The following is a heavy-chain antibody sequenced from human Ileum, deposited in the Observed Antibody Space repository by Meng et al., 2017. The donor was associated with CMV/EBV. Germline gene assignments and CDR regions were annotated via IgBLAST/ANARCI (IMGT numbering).Heavy chain of an antibody. V-gene: IGHV3-21*05. CDR1: GFSFSTDS. Sequence: GESLKISCAASGFSFSTDSMNWLRQAPGKGLEWVSYITSSSDSIYYADSVKGRFTISRDKAKNSLYLQMNSLTAEDTAIYYCTRDLDDSSGFDYWGQGTLVTVSS. CDR3: TRDLDDSSGFDY. J-gene: IGHJ4*02. CDR2: ITSSSDSI. D-gene: IGHD3-22*01.